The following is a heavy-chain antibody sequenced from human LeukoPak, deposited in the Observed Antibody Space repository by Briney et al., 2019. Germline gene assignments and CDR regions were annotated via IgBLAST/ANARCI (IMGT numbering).Heavy chain of an antibody. Sequence: PGGSLRLSCAASGFTFSSHGMSWVRQAPGKGLEWVSTISGSGDNTYYADSVKGRFTISRDNSKNTLYLQMNSLRAEDTAVYYCARDFTVAGTEIPRYYYYYYMDVWGKGTTVTVSS. J-gene: IGHJ6*03. V-gene: IGHV3-23*01. CDR2: ISGSGDNT. CDR3: ARDFTVAGTEIPRYYYYYYMDV. CDR1: GFTFSSHG. D-gene: IGHD6-19*01.